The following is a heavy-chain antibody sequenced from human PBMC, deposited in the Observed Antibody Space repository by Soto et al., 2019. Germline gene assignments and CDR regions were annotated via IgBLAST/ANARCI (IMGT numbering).Heavy chain of an antibody. CDR3: ARDQSWDSSGWKDY. J-gene: IGHJ4*02. D-gene: IGHD6-19*01. V-gene: IGHV3-48*01. CDR1: GFTFSSYS. Sequence: GGSLRLSCAASGFTFSSYSMNWVRQAPGKGLEWVSYISSSSSTIYYADSVKGRFTISRDNAKNSLYLQMNSLRAEDTAVYYCARDQSWDSSGWKDYWGQGTLVTVSS. CDR2: ISSSSSTI.